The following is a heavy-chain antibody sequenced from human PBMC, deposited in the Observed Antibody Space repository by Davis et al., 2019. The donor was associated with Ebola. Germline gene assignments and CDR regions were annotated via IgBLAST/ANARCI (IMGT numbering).Heavy chain of an antibody. CDR2: IIPGGGST. Sequence: ASVQVSCMASGYTPTNYYMLRVRQAPRQGLEWMGLIIPGGGSTSYAQKFQGRVTMTRDTSTSTVYMELSSLRSEDTAIYYCARDEIVVVAAATSPYYYYGMDVWGKGTTVTVSS. V-gene: IGHV1-46*01. J-gene: IGHJ6*04. CDR1: GYTPTNYY. CDR3: ARDEIVVVAAATSPYYYYGMDV. D-gene: IGHD2-15*01.